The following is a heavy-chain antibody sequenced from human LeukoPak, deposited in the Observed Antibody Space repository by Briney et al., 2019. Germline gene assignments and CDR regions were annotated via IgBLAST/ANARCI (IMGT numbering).Heavy chain of an antibody. CDR3: ARVMAVNPDWFDP. J-gene: IGHJ5*02. V-gene: IGHV4-61*02. Sequence: PSETLSLTCTVSGASISSESYYWTWIRQPAGKGLEWIGRIYNTGSTKYNPSLKSRVTISIDTSKNQFSLKLNSVTAADTAVYYCARVMAVNPDWFDPWGQGTLVIVSS. CDR2: IYNTGST. D-gene: IGHD5-24*01. CDR1: GASISSESYY.